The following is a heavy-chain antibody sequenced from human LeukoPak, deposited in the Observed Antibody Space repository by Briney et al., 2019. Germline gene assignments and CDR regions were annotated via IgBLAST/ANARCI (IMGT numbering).Heavy chain of an antibody. CDR3: ARGGHCSGATCYRDY. CDR1: GYSFSGYY. J-gene: IGHJ4*02. Sequence: ASVKVSCKASGYSFSGYYMHWVRQAPGQGLEWMGWINPISGGTNYAQKFQGRVTMTRDTSISTAYMELSRLRSGDAAVYYCARGGHCSGATCYRDYWGQGTLVTVSS. V-gene: IGHV1-2*02. D-gene: IGHD2-15*01. CDR2: INPISGGT.